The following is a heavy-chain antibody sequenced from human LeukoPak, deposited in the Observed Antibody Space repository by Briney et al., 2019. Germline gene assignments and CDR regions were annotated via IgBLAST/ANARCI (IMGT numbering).Heavy chain of an antibody. CDR2: INPNSGGT. J-gene: IGHJ5*02. V-gene: IGHV1-2*02. D-gene: IGHD6-13*01. CDR3: ARGKMGAAGTGFDP. CDR1: GYTFTGYY. Sequence: ASVKVSCKASGYTFTGYYMHWVRQAPGQGLEWMGWINPNSGGTNYAQKFQGRVTMTRDTSISTAYMELSSLRSEDTAVYYCARGKMGAAGTGFDPWGQGTLVTVSS.